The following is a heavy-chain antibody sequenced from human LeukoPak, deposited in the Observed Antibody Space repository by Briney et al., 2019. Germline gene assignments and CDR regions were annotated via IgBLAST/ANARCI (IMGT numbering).Heavy chain of an antibody. D-gene: IGHD3-16*02. Sequence: GASVKVSCKASGYTFTSYYMYWVRQAPGQGLEWVGLINPSGGSTSHAQKFQGRVTMTRDTSTSTVYMDLSSLRSEDTAVYYCARALNDDVWGSYRLDYWGQGTLVIVSS. V-gene: IGHV1-46*01. J-gene: IGHJ4*02. CDR1: GYTFTSYY. CDR2: INPSGGST. CDR3: ARALNDDVWGSYRLDY.